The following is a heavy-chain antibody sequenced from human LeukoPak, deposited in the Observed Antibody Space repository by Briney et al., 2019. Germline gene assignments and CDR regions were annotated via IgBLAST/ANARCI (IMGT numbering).Heavy chain of an antibody. J-gene: IGHJ4*02. Sequence: SETLSLTCTVSGGSISNRDYSWGWIRQPPGKGLECIGTIYYSGSTYYKSSLKSRVTISVDTSKNQFSLKLSSVTAADTAVYYCARVADGKGYPFDYWGQGTLVTVSS. V-gene: IGHV4-39*07. CDR3: ARVADGKGYPFDY. CDR1: GGSISNRDYS. CDR2: IYYSGST. D-gene: IGHD5-18*01.